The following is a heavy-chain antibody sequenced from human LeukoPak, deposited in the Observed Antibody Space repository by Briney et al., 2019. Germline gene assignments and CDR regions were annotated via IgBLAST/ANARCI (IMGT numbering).Heavy chain of an antibody. D-gene: IGHD6-6*01. J-gene: IGHJ3*02. V-gene: IGHV3-30*18. Sequence: GGSLRLSCAASGFSFSSYNMNWVRQAPGKGLEWVAVISYDGSNKYYADSVKGRFTISRDNSKNTLYLQMNSLRAEDTAVYYCANGLGYSSYAFDIWGQGTMVTVSS. CDR2: ISYDGSNK. CDR1: GFSFSSYN. CDR3: ANGLGYSSYAFDI.